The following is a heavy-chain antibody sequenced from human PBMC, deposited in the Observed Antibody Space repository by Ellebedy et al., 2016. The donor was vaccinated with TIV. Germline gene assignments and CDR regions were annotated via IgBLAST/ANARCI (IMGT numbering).Heavy chain of an antibody. D-gene: IGHD2-15*01. J-gene: IGHJ3*02. CDR2: IYYSGST. CDR3: ARDCSGGSCYPDDAFDI. V-gene: IGHV4-30-4*01. CDR1: GGSISPYY. Sequence: MPSETLSLTCTVSGGSISPYYWSWIRQPPGKGLEWIGYIYYSGSTYYNPSLKSRVTISVDMSKHQFSLKLSSVTAADTAVYYCARDCSGGSCYPDDAFDIWGQGKMVTVSS.